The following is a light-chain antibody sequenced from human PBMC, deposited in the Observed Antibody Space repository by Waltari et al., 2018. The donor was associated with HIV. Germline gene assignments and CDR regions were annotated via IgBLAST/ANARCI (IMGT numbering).Light chain of an antibody. CDR3: QQYGSSPLT. J-gene: IGKJ4*01. CDR2: GAS. CDR1: QSISGTY. V-gene: IGKV3-20*01. Sequence: EIVLTQSPGTLSLSPGNRVIISCRASQSISGTYLAWYQQRPGQSPRLLIYGASTRATGIPDRFSGSGSGTDFTLTISRLEPEDSAMYYCQQYGSSPLTFGGGTKVEIK.